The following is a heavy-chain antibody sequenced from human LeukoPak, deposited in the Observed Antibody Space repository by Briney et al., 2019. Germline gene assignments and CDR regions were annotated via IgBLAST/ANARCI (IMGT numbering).Heavy chain of an antibody. CDR2: ITPSGST. J-gene: IGHJ4*02. D-gene: IGHD3-22*01. V-gene: IGHV4-34*01. Sequence: SETLSLTCVVYGGSFSGYFWRWIRQPPGKGLEWIGEITPSGSTNYSPSLKSRVSISIDTSKKKLSLRLTSVTAADSAVYYCASSFYYDSRDYWGQGTLVTVSS. CDR1: GGSFSGYF. CDR3: ASSFYYDSRDY.